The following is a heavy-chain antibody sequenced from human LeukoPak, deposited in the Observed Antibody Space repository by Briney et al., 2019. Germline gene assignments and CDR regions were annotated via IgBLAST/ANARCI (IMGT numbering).Heavy chain of an antibody. D-gene: IGHD1-14*01. CDR3: ARHRTPRPNHGDYLDY. CDR1: GFTFSSYS. J-gene: IGHJ4*02. Sequence: PGGSLRLSCAASGFTFSSYSMNWVRQAPGKGLEWVSSISSSSSYIYYADSVKGRFTISRDNAKNSLYLQVNSLRAEDTAVYYCARHRTPRPNHGDYLDYWGQGTLVTVSS. V-gene: IGHV3-21*01. CDR2: ISSSSSYI.